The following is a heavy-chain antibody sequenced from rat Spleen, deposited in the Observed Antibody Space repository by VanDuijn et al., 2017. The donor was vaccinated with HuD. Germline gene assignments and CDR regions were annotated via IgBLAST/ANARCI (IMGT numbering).Heavy chain of an antibody. CDR1: GFTFSSYW. V-gene: IGHV5-58*01. Sequence: EVQLVESGGGLVQPGRSLKLSCVASGFTFSSYWMYWVRQAPGKGLEWVSSINPDGGRTYYPDSVKGRFTISRDDAKNTLYLQMNSLRSEDTATYYCARLRIPHYFDYWGQGVMVTVSS. CDR2: INPDGGRT. CDR3: ARLRIPHYFDY. D-gene: IGHD2-2*01. J-gene: IGHJ2*01.